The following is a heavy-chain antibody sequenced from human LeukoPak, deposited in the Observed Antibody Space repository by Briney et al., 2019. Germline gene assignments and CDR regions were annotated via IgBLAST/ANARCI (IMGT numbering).Heavy chain of an antibody. CDR3: ARVAPNRRYCSGGSCLNYFDY. CDR2: INHSGST. CDR1: GGSFSGYY. D-gene: IGHD2-15*01. Sequence: PSETLSLTCAVYGGSFSGYYWSWIRQPPGKGLEWIGEINHSGSTNYNPSLKSRVTISVDTSKNQFSLKLSSVTAADTAVYYCARVAPNRRYCSGGSCLNYFDYWGQGTLVTVSS. V-gene: IGHV4-34*01. J-gene: IGHJ4*02.